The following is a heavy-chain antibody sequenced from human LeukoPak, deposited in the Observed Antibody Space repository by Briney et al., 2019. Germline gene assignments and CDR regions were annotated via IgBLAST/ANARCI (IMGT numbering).Heavy chain of an antibody. Sequence: PSETLSLTCTVSGGSISSYYWSWIRQPPGKGLEWIGYIYYSGSTNYNPSLKSRVTISVDTSKNQFSLKLSSVTAADTAVYYCAREDGYSSGYVDYWGQGTLVTVSS. D-gene: IGHD6-19*01. CDR1: GGSISSYY. J-gene: IGHJ4*02. CDR3: AREDGYSSGYVDY. V-gene: IGHV4-59*12. CDR2: IYYSGST.